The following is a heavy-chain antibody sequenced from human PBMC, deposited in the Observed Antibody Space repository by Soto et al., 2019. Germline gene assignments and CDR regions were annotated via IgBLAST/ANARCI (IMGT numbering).Heavy chain of an antibody. Sequence: GASVKVSCKASGGTFSSYAISWVRQAPGQGLEWMGGIIPIFGTANYAQKFQGRVTITADESTSTAYMELSSLRSEDTAVYYCAREYCDSGRCYGPDYWGQGALVTV. J-gene: IGHJ4*02. CDR3: AREYCDSGRCYGPDY. CDR2: IIPIFGTA. CDR1: GGTFSSYA. V-gene: IGHV1-69*13. D-gene: IGHD2-21*01.